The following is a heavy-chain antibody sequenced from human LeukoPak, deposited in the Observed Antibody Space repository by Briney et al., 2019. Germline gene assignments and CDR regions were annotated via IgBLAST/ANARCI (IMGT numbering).Heavy chain of an antibody. J-gene: IGHJ4*02. CDR3: ARDPISYSSGWYGEDDY. CDR2: IIPILGIA. V-gene: IGHV1-69*04. D-gene: IGHD6-19*01. CDR1: GGTFSSYA. Sequence: GSSVKVSCKASGGTFSSYAISWVRQAPGQGLERMGRIIPILGIANYAQKFQGRVTITADKSTSTAYMELSSLRSEDTAVYYCARDPISYSSGWYGEDDYWGQGTLVTVSS.